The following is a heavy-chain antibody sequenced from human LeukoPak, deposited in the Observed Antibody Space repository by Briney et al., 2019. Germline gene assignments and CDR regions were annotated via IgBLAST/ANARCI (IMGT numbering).Heavy chain of an antibody. CDR2: INHSGST. CDR3: ARLRQQWLVRRYYFDY. J-gene: IGHJ4*02. Sequence: SETLSLTCTVSGVSISSNSYYWGWIRQPPGKGLEWIGGINHSGSTNYNPSLKSRVTISVDTSKNQFSLKLSSVTAADTAVYYCARLRQQWLVRRYYFDYWGQGTLVTVSS. CDR1: GVSISSNSYY. V-gene: IGHV4-39*07. D-gene: IGHD6-19*01.